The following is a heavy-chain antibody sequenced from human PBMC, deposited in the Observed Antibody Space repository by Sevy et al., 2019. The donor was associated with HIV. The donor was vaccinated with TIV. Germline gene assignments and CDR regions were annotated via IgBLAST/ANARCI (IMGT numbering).Heavy chain of an antibody. CDR3: TTVSGGSYYRKYYYYYGMDV. V-gene: IGHV3-15*01. D-gene: IGHD1-26*01. CDR1: GFTFSNAW. Sequence: LGGSLRLSCAASGFTFSNAWMSWVRQAPGKGLEWVGRIKSKTDGGTTDYAAPVKGRFTISRDDSKNTLYLQMNSLKTEDTAVYYCTTVSGGSYYRKYYYYYGMDVWGQGTTVTVSS. J-gene: IGHJ6*02. CDR2: IKSKTDGGTT.